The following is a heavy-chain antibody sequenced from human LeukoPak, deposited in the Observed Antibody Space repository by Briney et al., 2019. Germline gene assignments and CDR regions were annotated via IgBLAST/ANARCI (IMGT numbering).Heavy chain of an antibody. CDR2: IYSGGST. D-gene: IGHD3-10*01. CDR3: AREDYYGSGRGIYFFDH. Sequence: GGSLRLSCAASGFSVSINYMSWVRQPPGKGLEWVSVIYSGGSTYYADSVKGRFTISRDNFKNTVYLQMNSLRAGDTAVYYCAREDYYGSGRGIYFFDHWGQGTLVTVSS. V-gene: IGHV3-66*01. CDR1: GFSVSINY. J-gene: IGHJ4*02.